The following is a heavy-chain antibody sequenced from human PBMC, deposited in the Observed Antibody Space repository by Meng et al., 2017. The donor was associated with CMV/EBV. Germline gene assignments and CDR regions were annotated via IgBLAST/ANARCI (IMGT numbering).Heavy chain of an antibody. J-gene: IGHJ4*02. CDR3: ARWRSGLDY. CDR2: LFSGGTT. D-gene: IGHD2-15*01. Sequence: GGSLRLSCAASGLSVSSNLMSWVRQAPGKGLEWVSVLFSGGTTNYADSVEGRFTISRDSPQNTLYLQRDSLRAEDTAIYYCARWRSGLDYWGQGTLVTVSS. CDR1: GLSVSSNL. V-gene: IGHV3-53*01.